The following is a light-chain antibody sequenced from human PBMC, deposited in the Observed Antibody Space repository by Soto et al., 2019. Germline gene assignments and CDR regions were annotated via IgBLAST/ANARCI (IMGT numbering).Light chain of an antibody. CDR3: AAWDDSLNGVV. Sequence: QSVLTQPPSASGTPGQRVTISCSGSSSNIGSNTVNWYQQLPGTAPNLLIYSNNQRPSGVPDRFSGSNSGTSASLAISGLQSADEADYYCAAWDDSLNGVVFGGGTKLTVL. CDR1: SSNIGSNT. J-gene: IGLJ2*01. CDR2: SNN. V-gene: IGLV1-44*01.